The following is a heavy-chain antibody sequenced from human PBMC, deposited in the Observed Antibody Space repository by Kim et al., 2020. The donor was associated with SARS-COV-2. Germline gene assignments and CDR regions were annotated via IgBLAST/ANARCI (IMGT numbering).Heavy chain of an antibody. CDR1: GFTFSSYA. Sequence: GGSLRLSCAASGFTFSSYAMHWVRQAPGKGLEWVAVISYDGSNKYYADSVKGRFTISRDNSKNTLYLQMNSLRAEDTAVYYCARDLGLNGATVTTDYWG. J-gene: IGHJ4*01. V-gene: IGHV3-30*04. CDR3: ARDLGLNGATVTTDY. D-gene: IGHD4-17*01. CDR2: ISYDGSNK.